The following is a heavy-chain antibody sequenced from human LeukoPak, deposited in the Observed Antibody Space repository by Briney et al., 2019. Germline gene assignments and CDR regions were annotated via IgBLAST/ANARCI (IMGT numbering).Heavy chain of an antibody. V-gene: IGHV3-23*01. CDR3: AKSLGDFWSGYYTYYGMDV. CDR1: GFTFSSYA. Sequence: GGSLRLSRAASGFTFSSYAMSWVRQAPGKGLEWVSAISGSGGSTYYADSVKGRFTISRDNSKNTLYLQMNSLRAEDTAVYYCAKSLGDFWSGYYTYYGMDVWGQGTTVTVSS. J-gene: IGHJ6*02. D-gene: IGHD3-3*01. CDR2: ISGSGGST.